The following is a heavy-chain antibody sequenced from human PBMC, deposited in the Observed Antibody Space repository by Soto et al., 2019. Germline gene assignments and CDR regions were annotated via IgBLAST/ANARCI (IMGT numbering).Heavy chain of an antibody. CDR1: DDAIDDAISNYY. CDR3: ARGTRALITSFFAY. V-gene: IGHV4-59*03. D-gene: IGHD1-20*01. CDR2: VHESGST. Sequence: PSETLSLTCSVSDDAIDDAISNYYWSWVRQTPRRGLEWIGCVHESGSTDYNPSLKGRVTISLHRSKSQFSLSLRSATAADTATYFCARGTRALITSFFAYWGQGIPVTVSS. J-gene: IGHJ4*02.